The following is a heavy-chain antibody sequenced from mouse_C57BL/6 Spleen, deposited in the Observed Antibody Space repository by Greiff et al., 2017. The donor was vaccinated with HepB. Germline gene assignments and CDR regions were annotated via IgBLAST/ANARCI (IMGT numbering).Heavy chain of an antibody. CDR1: GYTFTSYW. J-gene: IGHJ3*01. V-gene: IGHV1-55*01. Sequence: VQLQQPGAELVKPGASVKMSCKASGYTFTSYWITWVKQRPGQGLEWIGDIYPGSGSTNYNEKFKSKATLTVDTSSSTAYMQLSSLTSEDSAVYYCAEGLRRGAWFAYWGQGTLVTVSA. D-gene: IGHD2-4*01. CDR3: AEGLRRGAWFAY. CDR2: IYPGSGST.